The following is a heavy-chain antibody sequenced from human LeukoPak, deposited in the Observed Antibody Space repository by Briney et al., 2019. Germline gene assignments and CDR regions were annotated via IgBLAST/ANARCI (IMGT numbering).Heavy chain of an antibody. CDR1: GGXISSGSYY. Sequence: PSETLSLTCTVSGGXISSGSYYWGWIRQPPGKGLEWIGSIYYSGSTYYNPSLKSRVTISVDTSKSQFSLRLSSVTAADSAVYYCARQGRGIQLQTYFDYWGQGTLVTVSS. CDR2: IYYSGST. J-gene: IGHJ4*02. V-gene: IGHV4-39*01. D-gene: IGHD5-24*01. CDR3: ARQGRGIQLQTYFDY.